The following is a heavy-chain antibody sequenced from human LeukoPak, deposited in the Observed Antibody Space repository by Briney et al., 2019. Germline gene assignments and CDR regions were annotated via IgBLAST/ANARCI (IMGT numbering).Heavy chain of an antibody. CDR3: ARDYRRGCAWFDP. V-gene: IGHV4-31*03. J-gene: IGHJ5*02. CDR1: GDSISSGGYY. Sequence: PSETLSLTCTFSGDSISSGGYYGSWVRQHPGKGLEWLGYIYYSGCAYYNPFRKSRVSISVDTSNNQFSLKLTSVTAADPGLYFCARDYRRGCAWFDPWGQRILVTVSS. D-gene: IGHD2-15*01. CDR2: IYYSGCA.